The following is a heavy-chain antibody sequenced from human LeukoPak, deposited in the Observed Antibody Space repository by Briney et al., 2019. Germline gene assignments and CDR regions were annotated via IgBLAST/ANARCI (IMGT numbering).Heavy chain of an antibody. Sequence: SETLSLTCNVSGASIFNYYWRWIRQAPGKGLEWIGYVHHSGRTNSNPSLGSRVTTSVDTSTSQLSLNLTSVTTADTAVYFCARDLRAKYWGQGTLVFVSS. V-gene: IGHV4-59*01. CDR2: VHHSGRT. CDR3: ARDLRAKY. CDR1: GASIFNYY. D-gene: IGHD4/OR15-4a*01. J-gene: IGHJ1*01.